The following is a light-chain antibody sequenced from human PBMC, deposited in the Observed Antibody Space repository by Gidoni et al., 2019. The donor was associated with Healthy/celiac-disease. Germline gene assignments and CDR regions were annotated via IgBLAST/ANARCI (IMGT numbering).Light chain of an antibody. CDR2: GAS. CDR1: QSVSSSY. CDR3: QQYGSSPLCS. Sequence: EICLTQSPGTLSFSPGERATLSCRASQSVSSSYLACYQQKPGQAPRLLIYGASIRATGIPDRFSGSGSGTAFTLTISRLEPEDFAVYYCQQYGSSPLCSFGQGTKLEIK. V-gene: IGKV3-20*01. J-gene: IGKJ2*04.